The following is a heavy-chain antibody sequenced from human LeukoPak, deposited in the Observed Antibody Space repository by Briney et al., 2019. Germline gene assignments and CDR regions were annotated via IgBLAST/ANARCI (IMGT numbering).Heavy chain of an antibody. D-gene: IGHD3-22*01. CDR1: GGTFSSYA. J-gene: IGHJ2*01. Sequence: SVKVSCKASGGTFSSYAISWVRQAPGQGVEWMGGIIPIFGTANYAQKFQGRVTITADESTSTAYMELSSLRSEDTAVYYCARGYYDSSGYYRATAWYFDLWGRGTLVTVSS. CDR2: IIPIFGTA. V-gene: IGHV1-69*13. CDR3: ARGYYDSSGYYRATAWYFDL.